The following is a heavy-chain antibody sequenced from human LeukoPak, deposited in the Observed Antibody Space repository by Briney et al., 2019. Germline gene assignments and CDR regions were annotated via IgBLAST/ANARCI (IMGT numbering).Heavy chain of an antibody. CDR1: GGSISNTNW. V-gene: IGHV4-4*02. D-gene: IGHD2-8*02. J-gene: IGHJ3*01. CDR2: ISHSGNT. CDR3: ARDCTGGSCRPGGHDAFDF. Sequence: PSGTLSLTCAVSGGSISNTNWGSWVRQPPGKGLEWIGEISHSGNTNYNPSLKSRVAISVDNSKNQFSLKMTSVTAADTAVYYCARDCTGGSCRPGGHDAFDFWGRGTMVTVSS.